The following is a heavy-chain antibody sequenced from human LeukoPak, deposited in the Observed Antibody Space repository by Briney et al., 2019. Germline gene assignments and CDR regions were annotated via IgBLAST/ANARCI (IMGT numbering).Heavy chain of an antibody. V-gene: IGHV4-4*07. J-gene: IGHJ3*02. CDR1: GGSISSYY. CDR2: IYASGST. CDR3: ARSDERRHKDAFDI. Sequence: SETLSLTCTVSGGSISSYYGSWIRQPAGKGLEWIGRIYASGSTNYNPSLKSRVTMSVDTSKNQFSLKLSSVTAADTAVYYCARSDERRHKDAFDIWGQGTMVTVSS.